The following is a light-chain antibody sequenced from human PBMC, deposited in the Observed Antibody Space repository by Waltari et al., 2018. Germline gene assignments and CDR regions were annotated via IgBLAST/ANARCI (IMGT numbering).Light chain of an antibody. J-gene: IGKJ2*01. CDR2: AAP. V-gene: IGKV1-39*01. CDR1: QTISNY. CDR3: QQGYSVPYT. Sequence: DIQMTQSPSSLSASVGDRVIITCRASQTISNYLNWYQQKPGKAPTVLTSAAPTLQSGVPSRFSGSRSGTDFTLIITSLQPEDFATYYCQQGYSVPYTFGQGTKLEIK.